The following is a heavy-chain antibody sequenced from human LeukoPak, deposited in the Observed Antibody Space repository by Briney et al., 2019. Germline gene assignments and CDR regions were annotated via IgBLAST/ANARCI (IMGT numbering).Heavy chain of an antibody. CDR1: GYTFTSYY. CDR3: ARDRLPVVAINWFDP. V-gene: IGHV1-2*02. Sequence: ASVKVSCTASGYTFTSYYMHWVRQAPGHGLEWMGWINPNSGGTNYAQKFQGRVTMTRDTTISTAYMELSRLRSDDTAEYYGARDRLPVVAINWFDPWGQGTLVTVSS. D-gene: IGHD5-12*01. CDR2: INPNSGGT. J-gene: IGHJ5*02.